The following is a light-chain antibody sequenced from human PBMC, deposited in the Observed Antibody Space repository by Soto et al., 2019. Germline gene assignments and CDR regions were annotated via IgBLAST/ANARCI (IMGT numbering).Light chain of an antibody. J-gene: IGLJ2*01. CDR1: SSNIGTHP. CDR3: ASWDATLSGVV. Sequence: QSAVTQPPSASGTPGQGVSISCSGSSSNIGTHPVNWYQQVPGRAPKLLISNTNRRPSGVPDRFSASKSGTSASLAITGLQSEDEADYHCASWDATLSGVVFGGGTKLTVL. V-gene: IGLV1-44*01. CDR2: NTN.